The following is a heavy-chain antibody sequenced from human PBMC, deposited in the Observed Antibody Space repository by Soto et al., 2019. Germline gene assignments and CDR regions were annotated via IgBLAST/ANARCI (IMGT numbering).Heavy chain of an antibody. V-gene: IGHV1-46*01. CDR2: INPSGGST. CDR3: ARDSLAQTLNYFFNMDV. Sequence: ASVKVSCKASGYTFTNYFIHWVRQAPGQGLEWMGIINPSGGSTRYAQKFQGRVTMTRDTSTSTVYMELSSLRSGETAVYYCARDSLAQTLNYFFNMDVWGQGTTVTVSS. CDR1: GYTFTNYF. J-gene: IGHJ6*02.